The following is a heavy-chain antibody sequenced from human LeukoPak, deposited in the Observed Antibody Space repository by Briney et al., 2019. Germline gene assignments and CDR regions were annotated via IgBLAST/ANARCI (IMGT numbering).Heavy chain of an antibody. CDR2: ISSASNTI. V-gene: IGHV3-48*01. CDR1: GFTFSSYS. CDR3: ARDGWFGDYNWFDP. J-gene: IGHJ5*02. D-gene: IGHD3-10*01. Sequence: GESLRLSCAASGFTFSSYSMNWVRQAPGKGLEWVSYISSASNTIYYADSVKGRFTISRDNAKNSLYLQMNSLRAEDTAMYHCARDGWFGDYNWFDPWGQGTLVTVSS.